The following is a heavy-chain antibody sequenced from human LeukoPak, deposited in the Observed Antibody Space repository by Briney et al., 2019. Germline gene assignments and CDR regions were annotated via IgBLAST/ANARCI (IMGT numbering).Heavy chain of an antibody. CDR3: ARVTEKQYLPFDS. J-gene: IGHJ4*02. CDR1: GDSVSSNSAA. Sequence: SQTLSLTCAISGDSVSSNSAAWNWVRQSPSRGLEWLGRTYYRSRWYNEYALSVKSRITINPDTSKNQFSLQLNSVTPEDTAVYYCARVTEKQYLPFDSWGQGTLVTVSS. CDR2: TYYRSRWYN. V-gene: IGHV6-1*01. D-gene: IGHD6-19*01.